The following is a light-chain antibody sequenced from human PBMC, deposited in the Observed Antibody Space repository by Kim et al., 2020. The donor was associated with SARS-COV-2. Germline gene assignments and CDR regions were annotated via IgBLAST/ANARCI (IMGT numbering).Light chain of an antibody. CDR1: SSNSGSNS. CDR3: AAWDDSLSASYV. CDR2: NNN. V-gene: IGLV1-47*01. J-gene: IGLJ1*01. Sequence: QRVTSSCSGSSSNSGSNSVYSYQQHPGTAPKLLIYNNNQRPSGVPDRFSGSKSGTSASLAISGLRSEDEADYYCAAWDDSLSASYVFGTATKVTVL.